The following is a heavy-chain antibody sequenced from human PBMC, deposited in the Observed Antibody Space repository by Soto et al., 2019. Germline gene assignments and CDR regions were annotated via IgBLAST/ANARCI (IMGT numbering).Heavy chain of an antibody. CDR3: AASCVGCGGFNYYGMDV. CDR2: IYYSGST. Sequence: SETLSLTCTVSGGSISSGGYYWSWIRQHPGKGLEWIGYIYYSGSTYYNPSLKSRVTISVDTSKNQYSLKLSSVTAADTAVYYCAASCVGCGGFNYYGMDVWGQGTTVTVSS. CDR1: GGSISSGGYY. D-gene: IGHD2-21*01. J-gene: IGHJ6*02. V-gene: IGHV4-31*03.